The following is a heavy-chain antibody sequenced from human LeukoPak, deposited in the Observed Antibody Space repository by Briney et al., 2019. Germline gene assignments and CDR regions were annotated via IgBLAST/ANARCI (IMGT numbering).Heavy chain of an antibody. CDR2: IRYDGSNK. D-gene: IGHD5-12*01. V-gene: IGHV3-30*02. Sequence: GGSLRLSCAASGFTFSSYGMHWVRQAPGKGLEWVAFIRYDGSNKYYADSVKGRFTISRDNSKNTLYLQMNSLRAEDTAVYYCAKDKGWSGYDWGVDAFDIWGQGTMVTVSS. J-gene: IGHJ3*02. CDR3: AKDKGWSGYDWGVDAFDI. CDR1: GFTFSSYG.